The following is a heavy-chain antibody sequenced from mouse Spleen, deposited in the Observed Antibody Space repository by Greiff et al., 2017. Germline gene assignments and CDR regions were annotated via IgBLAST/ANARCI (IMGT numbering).Heavy chain of an antibody. Sequence: QVQLKQSGTELVKPGASVKLSCKASGYTFTSYWMHWVKQRPGQGLEWIGNINPSNGGTNYNEKFKSKATLTVDKSSSTAYMQLSSLTSEDSAVYYCARYYYGSSLFDYWGQGTTLTVSS. J-gene: IGHJ2*01. CDR1: GYTFTSYW. CDR2: INPSNGGT. CDR3: ARYYYGSSLFDY. V-gene: IGHV1-53*01. D-gene: IGHD1-1*01.